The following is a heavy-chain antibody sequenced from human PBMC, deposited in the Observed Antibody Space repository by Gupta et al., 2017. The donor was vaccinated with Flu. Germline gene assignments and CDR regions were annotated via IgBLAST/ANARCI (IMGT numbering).Heavy chain of an antibody. D-gene: IGHD1-1*01. CDR1: FSDHY. CDR2: ISTNGNTI. J-gene: IGHJ4*02. V-gene: IGHV3-11*01. Sequence: FSDHYMSWIRHAPGKGLEWVSYISTNGNTIYYADSVKGRFTISRDNAKNSLYLQMNRLRAEETAIYYCARFYPRTIVHFDHCGQGTLVTVSS. CDR3: ARFYPRTIVHFDH.